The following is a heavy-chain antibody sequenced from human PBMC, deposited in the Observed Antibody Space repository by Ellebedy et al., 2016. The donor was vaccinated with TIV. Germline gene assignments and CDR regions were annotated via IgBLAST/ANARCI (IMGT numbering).Heavy chain of an antibody. Sequence: SETLSLXXTVSGGSISNYYWSWIRQSPGKGLEWIGYIYSSESTDYNPSLKSRVTISLDASKNQFSLKLSSVTAADTAVYYCARGPYSTLSFAMDFWGQGTTVTGSS. V-gene: IGHV4-59*01. CDR3: ARGPYSTLSFAMDF. CDR2: IYSSEST. CDR1: GGSISNYY. J-gene: IGHJ6*02. D-gene: IGHD6-13*01.